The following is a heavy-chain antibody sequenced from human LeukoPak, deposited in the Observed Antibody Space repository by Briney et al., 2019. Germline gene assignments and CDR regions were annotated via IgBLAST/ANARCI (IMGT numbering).Heavy chain of an antibody. D-gene: IGHD4-17*01. V-gene: IGHV4-4*02. CDR2: IFHTGST. Sequence: GSLRLSCAASGFTFSSYWMHWVRQAPGKGLEWIGEIFHTGSTNYNPSLKSRVTISVDKSKNQLSLKLSSVTAADTAVYYCARGLMTTGRSNFDYWGQGTLVTVSS. CDR1: GFTFSSYW. J-gene: IGHJ4*02. CDR3: ARGLMTTGRSNFDY.